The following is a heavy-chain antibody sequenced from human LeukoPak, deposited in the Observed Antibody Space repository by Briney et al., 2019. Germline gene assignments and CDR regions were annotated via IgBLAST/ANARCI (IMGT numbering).Heavy chain of an antibody. CDR2: IIPILGIA. CDR1: GGTFSSYA. Sequence: GASVKVSCKASGGTFSSYAISWVRQAPGQGLEWMGRIIPILGIANYAQKFRGRVTITADKSTSTAYMELSSLRSEDTAVYYCASYYYGSGSYVLWFDPWGQGTLVTVSS. V-gene: IGHV1-69*04. D-gene: IGHD3-10*01. CDR3: ASYYYGSGSYVLWFDP. J-gene: IGHJ5*02.